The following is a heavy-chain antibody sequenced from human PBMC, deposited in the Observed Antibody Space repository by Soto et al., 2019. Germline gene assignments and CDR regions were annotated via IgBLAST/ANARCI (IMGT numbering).Heavy chain of an antibody. J-gene: IGHJ4*02. Sequence: QVQLVESGGGVVQPGKSLRLSCASSGFTFSSYGMHWVRQAPGKGLAWVSVMSYDGSNKYYADSVKVLFTISRDSSKNPLYLQMNSLRAEDTAVYYCAKEVWGYCSGGTCYSFDYWGQGTLVTVSS. CDR3: AKEVWGYCSGGTCYSFDY. V-gene: IGHV3-30*18. D-gene: IGHD2-15*01. CDR2: MSYDGSNK. CDR1: GFTFSSYG.